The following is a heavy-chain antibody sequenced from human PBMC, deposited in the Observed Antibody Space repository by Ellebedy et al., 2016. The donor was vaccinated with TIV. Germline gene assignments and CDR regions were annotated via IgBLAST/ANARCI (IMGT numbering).Heavy chain of an antibody. CDR2: ISYDGSNK. CDR1: GFTFSSYG. CDR3: ARRAVGATDWFDP. D-gene: IGHD1-26*01. J-gene: IGHJ5*02. Sequence: GESLKISXAASGFTFSSYGMHWVRQAPGKGLEWVAVISYDGSNKYYADSVKGRFTISRDNAKNSLYLQMNSLRAEDTAVYYCARRAVGATDWFDPWGQGTLVTVSS. V-gene: IGHV3-30*03.